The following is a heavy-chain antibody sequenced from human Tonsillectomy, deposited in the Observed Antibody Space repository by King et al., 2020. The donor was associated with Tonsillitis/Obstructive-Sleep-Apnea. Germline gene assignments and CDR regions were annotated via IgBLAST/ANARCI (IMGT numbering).Heavy chain of an antibody. CDR2: ISGSGGST. V-gene: IGHV3-23*04. J-gene: IGHJ5*02. CDR3: AKGSFCSGYYSGWFDT. D-gene: IGHD3-3*01. Sequence: VQLVESGGGLVQPGGSLRLSCAASGFTFSSYAMSWVRQAPGKGLEWVSAISGSGGSTYYADSVKGRFTISRDNSKNTLYLQMNSLRAEDTAVYYCAKGSFCSGYYSGWFDTWGQGTLVTVSS. CDR1: GFTFSSYA.